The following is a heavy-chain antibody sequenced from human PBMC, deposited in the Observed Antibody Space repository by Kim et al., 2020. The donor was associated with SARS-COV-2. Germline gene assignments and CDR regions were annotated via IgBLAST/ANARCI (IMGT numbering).Heavy chain of an antibody. CDR1: GFTFSSYS. CDR3: ARVTMVRGVILGFDY. J-gene: IGHJ4*02. V-gene: IGHV3-21*01. CDR2: ISSSSSYI. Sequence: GGSLRLSCAASGFTFSSYSMNWVRQAPGKGLEWVSSISSSSSYIYYADSVKGRFTISRDNAKNSLYLQMNSLRAEDTAVYYCARVTMVRGVILGFDYWGQGTLVTVSS. D-gene: IGHD3-10*01.